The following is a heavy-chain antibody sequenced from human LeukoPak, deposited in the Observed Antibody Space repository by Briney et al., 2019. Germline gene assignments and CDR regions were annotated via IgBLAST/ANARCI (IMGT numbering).Heavy chain of an antibody. CDR1: GYTFTSYG. CDR3: ARDDSGAKVDIDY. D-gene: IGHD5-12*01. CDR2: ISAYNGNT. V-gene: IGHV1-18*01. Sequence: ASVTVSCKASGYTFTSYGISWVSQAPGQGLEWMGWISAYNGNTNYAQKLQGRATMTTDTSTSTAYMELRSLRSDDTAVYYCARDDSGAKVDIDYWGQGTLLIVSS. J-gene: IGHJ4*02.